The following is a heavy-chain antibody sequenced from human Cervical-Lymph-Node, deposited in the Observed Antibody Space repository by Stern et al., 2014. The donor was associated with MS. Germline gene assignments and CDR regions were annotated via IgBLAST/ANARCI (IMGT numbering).Heavy chain of an antibody. CDR1: GGTFSNAA. V-gene: IGHV1-69*06. CDR3: ARDLND. CDR2: IIPIFVRA. J-gene: IGHJ4*02. Sequence: MQLVESGPEVKKPGSSLKVSCRASGGTFSNAAINWVRQAPGQGLEWMGGIIPIFVRANYAQKFQGRVTIIADKSTNTTYMELSSLTYEDTAVYFCARDLNDWGQGTLVTVSS.